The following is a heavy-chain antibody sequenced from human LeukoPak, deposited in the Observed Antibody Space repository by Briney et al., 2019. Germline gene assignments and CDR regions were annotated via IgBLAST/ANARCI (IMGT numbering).Heavy chain of an antibody. J-gene: IGHJ4*02. V-gene: IGHV4-61*02. Sequence: SETLSLTCTVSGGSISSGSYYWSWIRQPAGKGLEWIGRIYTSGSTNYNPSLKSRVTMSVDTSKNRFSLKLSSVTAADTAVYYCASILNEYDYWGQGTLVTVSS. CDR3: ASILNEYDY. CDR1: GGSISSGSYY. D-gene: IGHD1-1*01. CDR2: IYTSGST.